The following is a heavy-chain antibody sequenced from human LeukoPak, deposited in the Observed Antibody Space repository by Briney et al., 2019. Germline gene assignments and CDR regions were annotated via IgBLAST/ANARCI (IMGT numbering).Heavy chain of an antibody. Sequence: PGGSLRLSCAASGFTFSSYGMHWVRQAPGKGLEWVAVISYDGSNKYYADSVKGRFTISRDNSKNTLYLQMNSLRAEDTAVYYCAREGYSGSYDYWGQGTLVTVSS. CDR3: AREGYSGSYDY. J-gene: IGHJ4*02. D-gene: IGHD5-12*01. CDR1: GFTFSSYG. V-gene: IGHV3-30*03. CDR2: ISYDGSNK.